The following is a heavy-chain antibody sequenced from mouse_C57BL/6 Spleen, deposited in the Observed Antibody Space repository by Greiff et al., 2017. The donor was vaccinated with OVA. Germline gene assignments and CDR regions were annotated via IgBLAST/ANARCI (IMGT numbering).Heavy chain of an antibody. CDR2: IYPGSGNT. V-gene: IGHV1-66*01. Sequence: QVQLQQSGPELVKPEASVKISCKASGYSFTSYYIHWVKQRPGQGLEWIGWIYPGSGNTKYNEKFKGKATLTADTSSSTAYMQLSSLTSEDSAVYYCARSRDYGGYFDVWGTGTTVTVSS. CDR1: GYSFTSYY. D-gene: IGHD1-1*01. J-gene: IGHJ1*03. CDR3: ARSRDYGGYFDV.